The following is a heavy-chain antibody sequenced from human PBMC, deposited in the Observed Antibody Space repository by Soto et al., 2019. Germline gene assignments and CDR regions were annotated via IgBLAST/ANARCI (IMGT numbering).Heavy chain of an antibody. V-gene: IGHV3-21*01. D-gene: IGHD1-26*01. CDR2: ISTGSSYI. CDR1: GFTFSSYS. J-gene: IGHJ1*01. CDR3: ANSGSYYGTEYFQH. Sequence: PGGSLRLSCEASGFTFSSYSMNWVRQAPGKGLEWVSSISTGSSYIYYADSVKGRFTISRDNAKNSLYLQMNSLRAEDTAVYYCANSGSYYGTEYFQHWGQGTLVTV.